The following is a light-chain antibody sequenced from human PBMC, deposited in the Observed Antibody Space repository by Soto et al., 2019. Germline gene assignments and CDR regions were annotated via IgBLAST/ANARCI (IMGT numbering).Light chain of an antibody. CDR3: CSYTSTYTLV. CDR1: SSDIGTYNS. CDR2: EVI. Sequence: QSALTQPASVSGSPGQSITISCTGTSSDIGTYNSVSWYQHHPGKAPKLLIFEVIDRPSGVSDRFSGSKSGNTASLTISGLQPADEADYYCCSYTSTYTLVFGGGTKLTVL. V-gene: IGLV2-14*01. J-gene: IGLJ3*02.